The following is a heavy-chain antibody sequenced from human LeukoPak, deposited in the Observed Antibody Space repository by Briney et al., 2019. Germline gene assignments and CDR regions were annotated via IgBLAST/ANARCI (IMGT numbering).Heavy chain of an antibody. CDR1: GGSVSGYY. J-gene: IGHJ4*02. Sequence: SSETLSLTCIVSGGSVSGYYWGWIRQPPGKGLEWIGYIFYTRATLYSHSLRTRVTMSVDTSENQFSLKLNSVSAADTAVYYCARHDVVPVIRRGFDFWGQGILVTVSS. CDR2: IFYTRAT. CDR3: ARHDVVPVIRRGFDF. D-gene: IGHD2-21*02. V-gene: IGHV4-59*08.